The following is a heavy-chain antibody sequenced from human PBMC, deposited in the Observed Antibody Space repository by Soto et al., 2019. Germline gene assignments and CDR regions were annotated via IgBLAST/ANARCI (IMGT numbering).Heavy chain of an antibody. V-gene: IGHV3-23*01. CDR2: VSASGGTT. D-gene: IGHD1-1*01. Sequence: EVQLLESGGGLVQPGGSLRLSCVASGFSLTTYAMTWVRQAPGKGLEWVSSVSASGGTTYYTDSVKGRFTISRDIPKNTLYLEMNSLRVEDTVVYFFAKDRNSSWPDKHFDSWGQGTLVTVSS. CDR3: AKDRNSSWPDKHFDS. J-gene: IGHJ4*02. CDR1: GFSLTTYA.